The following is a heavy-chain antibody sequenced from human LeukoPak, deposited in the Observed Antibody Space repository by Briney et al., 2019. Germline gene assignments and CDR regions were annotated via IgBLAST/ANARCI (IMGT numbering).Heavy chain of an antibody. CDR1: GVSVNSGSYY. Sequence: SETLSLTCTVSGVSVNSGSYYWTWIRQPAGKGLEWIGRIYTSGSTNYNPSLKSRVTISVDTSKNQFSLKLSSVTAADTAVYYCARSADWFDPWGQGTLVTVSS. J-gene: IGHJ5*02. CDR2: IYTSGST. CDR3: ARSADWFDP. V-gene: IGHV4-61*02.